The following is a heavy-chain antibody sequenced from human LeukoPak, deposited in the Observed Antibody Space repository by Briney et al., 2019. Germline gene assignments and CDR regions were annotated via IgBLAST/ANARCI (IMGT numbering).Heavy chain of an antibody. D-gene: IGHD6-13*01. CDR1: GYSISSGYY. CDR3: ASAAAGASYNWFDP. CDR2: IYHSGST. J-gene: IGHJ5*02. Sequence: SETLSPTCTVSGYSISSGYYWGWIRQPPGKGLAWIGSIYHSGSTYYNPSLKSRVTISVDTSKNQFSLKLSSVTAADTAVYYCASAAAGASYNWFDPWGQGTLVTVSS. V-gene: IGHV4-38-2*02.